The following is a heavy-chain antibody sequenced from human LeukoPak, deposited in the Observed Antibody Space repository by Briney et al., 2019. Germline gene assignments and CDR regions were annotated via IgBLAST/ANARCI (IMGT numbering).Heavy chain of an antibody. Sequence: GGSPRLSCAASGFTFSSYGMHWVRQAPGKGLEWVAFIRYDGSNKYYADSVKGRFAISRDNSKNTLYLQMNSLRAEDTAVYYCAKALVVARYGAFDIWGQGTMVTVSS. J-gene: IGHJ3*02. V-gene: IGHV3-30*02. CDR1: GFTFSSYG. D-gene: IGHD2-15*01. CDR2: IRYDGSNK. CDR3: AKALVVARYGAFDI.